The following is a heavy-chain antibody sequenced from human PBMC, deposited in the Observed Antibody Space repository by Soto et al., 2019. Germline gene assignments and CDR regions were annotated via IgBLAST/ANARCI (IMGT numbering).Heavy chain of an antibody. V-gene: IGHV3-30*18. CDR1: GLSFSNYG. Sequence: QVQLVESGGGVVQPGRSLRLSCATSGLSFSNYGMHWVRQPPGKGLEWMAVISYDGTNKYYEDSGKGRFTISRDNSKNTVYLQMNSLRTEDTAVYYCAKDGYKDRGSSEFDYWGQGTLVTVSS. CDR3: AKDGYKDRGSSEFDY. CDR2: ISYDGTNK. D-gene: IGHD1-26*01. J-gene: IGHJ4*02.